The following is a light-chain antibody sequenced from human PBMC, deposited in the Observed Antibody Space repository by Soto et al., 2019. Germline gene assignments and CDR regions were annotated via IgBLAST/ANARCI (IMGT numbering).Light chain of an antibody. J-gene: IGKJ4*01. V-gene: IGKV1-39*01. CDR3: QQSYSTRLT. CDR2: AAS. CDR1: QSISSY. Sequence: DIQMTRSPSSLSASVGDRVTITCRASQSISSYLNWYQQKPGKAPKLLIYAASSLQSGVPSRFSGSGSGTDFTLTISSLQPEDFATYYCQQSYSTRLTFGGGTKVEIK.